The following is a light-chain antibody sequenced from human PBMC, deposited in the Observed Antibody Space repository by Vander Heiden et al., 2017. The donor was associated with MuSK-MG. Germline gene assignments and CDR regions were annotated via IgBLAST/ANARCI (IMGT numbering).Light chain of an antibody. J-gene: IGKJ2*01. CDR2: GAS. V-gene: IGKV3-20*01. CDR3: HQDDNSPLNT. CDR1: RSVASSS. Sequence: TVLTQSPSTLSLSPGETGTLSCRASRSVASSSLAWYQQKRGQATRLLIYGASAKATGIPDRFRGSGYGTGFTLTISRVETEDFAVYYCHQDDNSPLNTFGQGTKLEIK.